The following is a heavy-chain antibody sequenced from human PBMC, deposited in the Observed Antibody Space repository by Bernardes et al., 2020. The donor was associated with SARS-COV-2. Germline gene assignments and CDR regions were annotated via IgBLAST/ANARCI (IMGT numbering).Heavy chain of an antibody. CDR2: FDPEDGET. CDR3: ATGPALVPAAREAWFDP. D-gene: IGHD2-2*01. J-gene: IGHJ5*02. Sequence: ASVKDSCKVSGYTLTELSMHWVRQAPGQGLEWMGGFDPEDGETIYAQKFQGRVTMTEDTSTDTAYMELSSLRSEDTAVYYCATGPALVPAAREAWFDPWGQGTLVTVSS. CDR1: GYTLTELS. V-gene: IGHV1-24*01.